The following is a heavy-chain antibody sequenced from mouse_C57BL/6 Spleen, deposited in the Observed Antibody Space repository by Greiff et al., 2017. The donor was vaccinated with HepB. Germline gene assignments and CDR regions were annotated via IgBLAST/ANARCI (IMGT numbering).Heavy chain of an antibody. V-gene: IGHV1-82*01. CDR1: GYAFSSSW. J-gene: IGHJ4*01. Sequence: VQLQQSGPELVKPGASVKISCKASGYAFSSSWMNWVKQRPGKGLEWIGRIYPGDGDTNYNGKFKGKATLTADKSSSTAYMQLSSLTSEDSAVYFCARDGSTTVVASDYYAMDYWGQGTSVTVSS. CDR3: ARDGSTTVVASDYYAMDY. CDR2: IYPGDGDT. D-gene: IGHD1-1*01.